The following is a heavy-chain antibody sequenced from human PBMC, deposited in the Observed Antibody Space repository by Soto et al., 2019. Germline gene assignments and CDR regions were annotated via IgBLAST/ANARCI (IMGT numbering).Heavy chain of an antibody. CDR3: ARDRGSYGAYYYYGMDV. J-gene: IGHJ6*02. CDR2: INPSGGST. CDR1: GYTFTSYY. Sequence: QVQLVQSGAEVKKPGASVKVSCKASGYTFTSYYLHWVRQPPGQGLDWRGIINPSGGSTSYAQKFQGRVTMTRDTSTSTVYMELSSLRSEDTAVYYCARDRGSYGAYYYYGMDVWGQGTTVTVSS. V-gene: IGHV1-46*01. D-gene: IGHD5-18*01.